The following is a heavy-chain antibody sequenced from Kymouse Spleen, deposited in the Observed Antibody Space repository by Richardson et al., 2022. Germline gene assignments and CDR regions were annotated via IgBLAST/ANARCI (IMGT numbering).Heavy chain of an antibody. D-gene: IGHD5-12*01. Sequence: EVQLVESGGGLVQPGRSLRLSCAASGFTFDDYAMHWVRQAPGKGLEWVSGISWNSGSIGYADSVKGRFTISRDNAKNSLYLQMNSLRAEDTALYYCAKDMDIVATLGNYWGQGTLVTVSS. J-gene: IGHJ4*02. CDR1: GFTFDDYA. CDR2: ISWNSGSI. CDR3: AKDMDIVATLGNY. V-gene: IGHV3-9*01.